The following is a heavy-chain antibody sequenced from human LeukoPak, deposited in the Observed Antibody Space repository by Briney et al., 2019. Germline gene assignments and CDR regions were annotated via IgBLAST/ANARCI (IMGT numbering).Heavy chain of an antibody. J-gene: IGHJ4*02. CDR3: AKDHY. V-gene: IGHV3-23*01. CDR2: ISHSGDNT. Sequence: GGSLRLSCTASAFAFSSYAMSWVRQAPGKGLEWVSAISHSGDNTHYADSVKGRFTISRDNSKNTLYLQMNSLRAGDSAVYYCAKDHYWGQGTLVTVSS. CDR1: AFAFSSYA.